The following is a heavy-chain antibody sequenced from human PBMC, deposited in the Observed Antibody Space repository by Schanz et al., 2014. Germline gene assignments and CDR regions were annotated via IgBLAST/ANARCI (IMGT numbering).Heavy chain of an antibody. CDR1: GLLFSYYY. J-gene: IGHJ5*02. CDR2: IRNKGDGGTT. Sequence: EVQLVESGGGLVRPGGSLRLSCAASGLLFSYYYMSGVRQAPGKGLEWVRFIRNKGDGGTTAETTSVKGGFTISGHDSTTIIHLVMKSLKTEDTAVYYCARDRRRYCSTASCLHDNWFDPWGQGTLVIVSS. CDR3: ARDRRRYCSTASCLHDNWFDP. V-gene: IGHV3-49*04. D-gene: IGHD2-2*01.